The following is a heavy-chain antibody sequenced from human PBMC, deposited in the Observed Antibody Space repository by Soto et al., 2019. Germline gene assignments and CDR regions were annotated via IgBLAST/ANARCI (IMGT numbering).Heavy chain of an antibody. D-gene: IGHD3-10*01. Sequence: GGSLRLSCAASGFTFSSYGMHWVRQAPGKGLEWVAVISYDGSNKYYADSVKGRFTISRDNSKNTLYLQMNSLRAEDTAVYYCAKDRETLFHYYGSGTSTGCLDYWGQGTLVTVSS. CDR2: ISYDGSNK. J-gene: IGHJ4*02. CDR1: GFTFSSYG. V-gene: IGHV3-30*18. CDR3: AKDRETLFHYYGSGTSTGCLDY.